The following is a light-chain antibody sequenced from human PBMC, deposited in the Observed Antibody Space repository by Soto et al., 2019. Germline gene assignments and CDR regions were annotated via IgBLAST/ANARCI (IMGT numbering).Light chain of an antibody. Sequence: EIVLTQSPGTLSLSPGERATLSCRASQSVSSSYLAWYQQKPGQAPRLLIYGASSRATGIPDRFSGSGSGTDFTLPISRLEPEDFAVYYCQQYGSSPRFTFGPGTKVAIK. CDR2: GAS. J-gene: IGKJ3*01. V-gene: IGKV3-20*01. CDR3: QQYGSSPRFT. CDR1: QSVSSSY.